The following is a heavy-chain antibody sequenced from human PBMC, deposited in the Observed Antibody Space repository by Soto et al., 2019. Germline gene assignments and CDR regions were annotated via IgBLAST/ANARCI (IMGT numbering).Heavy chain of an antibody. Sequence: ASVKVSCKASGYTFTSYYMHWVRQAPGQGLEWMGIINPSGGSTSYAQKFQGRVTMTRDTSTSTAYMELSSLRSEDTAVYYCARDPSAAAAGTAPLDYWGQGTLVTVSS. J-gene: IGHJ4*02. D-gene: IGHD6-13*01. CDR2: INPSGGST. CDR1: GYTFTSYY. V-gene: IGHV1-46*01. CDR3: ARDPSAAAAGTAPLDY.